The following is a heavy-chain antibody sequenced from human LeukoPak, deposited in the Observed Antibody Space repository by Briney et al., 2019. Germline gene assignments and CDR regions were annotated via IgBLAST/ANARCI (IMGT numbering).Heavy chain of an antibody. CDR1: GFTFSSYA. CDR2: ISGSGGST. V-gene: IGHV3-23*01. CDR3: AKHLVWLFSPRDAFDI. Sequence: QAGGSLRLSCAASGFTFSSYAMSWVRQAPGKGLEWVSAISGSGGSTYYADSVKGRFTISRDNSKNTLYLQMNSLRAEDTAVYYCAKHLVWLFSPRDAFDIWGQGTMVTVSS. D-gene: IGHD3-22*01. J-gene: IGHJ3*02.